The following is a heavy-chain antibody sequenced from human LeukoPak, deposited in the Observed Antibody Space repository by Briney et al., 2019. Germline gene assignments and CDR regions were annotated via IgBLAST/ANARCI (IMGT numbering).Heavy chain of an antibody. J-gene: IGHJ6*02. Sequence: GRSLRLSCAASGFTFDDYAMHWVRQAPGKGLEWVSGISWNSGSIGYADSVKGRFTISRDNSKNTLYLQMNSLRAEDTAVYYCAKDLLGYCSSTSCRYYYYGMDVWGQGTTVTVSS. CDR3: AKDLLGYCSSTSCRYYYYGMDV. CDR1: GFTFDDYA. D-gene: IGHD2-2*01. V-gene: IGHV3-9*01. CDR2: ISWNSGSI.